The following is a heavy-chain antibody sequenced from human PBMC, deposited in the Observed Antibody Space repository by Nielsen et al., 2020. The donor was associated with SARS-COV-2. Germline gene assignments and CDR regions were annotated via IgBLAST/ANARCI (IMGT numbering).Heavy chain of an antibody. CDR3: ARLRDDGYYFDTGPYDY. J-gene: IGHJ4*02. CDR1: GFNFNSYW. CDR2: INNDGSRT. V-gene: IGHV3-74*01. Sequence: GESLKISCAASGFNFNSYWMHWVRRGPGRGLVWVSRINNDGSRTSYADSVKGRFTTSRDNAKNTVYLQMNSLRAEDTAVYYCARLRDDGYYFDTGPYDYWGQGTPVTVSS. D-gene: IGHD2/OR15-2a*01.